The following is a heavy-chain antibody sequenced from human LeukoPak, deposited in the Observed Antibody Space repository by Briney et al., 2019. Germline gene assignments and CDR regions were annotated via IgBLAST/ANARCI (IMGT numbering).Heavy chain of an antibody. CDR3: ARDHYDFWSGYYNQYFDY. CDR1: GFTFSSYW. J-gene: IGHJ4*02. CDR2: INSDGSST. D-gene: IGHD3-3*01. V-gene: IGHV3-74*01. Sequence: PGGSLRLSCAASGFTFSSYWMHWVRQAPGKGLVWVSRINSDGSSTSYADSVKGRFTTSRDNAKNTLYLQMNSLRAEDTAVYYCARDHYDFWSGYYNQYFDYWGQGTLVTVSS.